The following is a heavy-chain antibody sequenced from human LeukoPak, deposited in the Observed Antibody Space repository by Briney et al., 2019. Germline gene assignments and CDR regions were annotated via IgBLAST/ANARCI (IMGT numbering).Heavy chain of an antibody. D-gene: IGHD6-19*01. CDR1: GFTFSSYA. V-gene: IGHV3-30*04. CDR2: ISYDGSNK. J-gene: IGHJ6*03. CDR3: ARGLGWYYYMDV. Sequence: PGGSLRLSCAASGFTFSSYAMHWVRQAPGKGLEWVALISYDGSNKYYADSVKGRFTISRDNAKNSLYLQMNSLRAEDTALYYCARGLGWYYYMDVWGKGTTVTVSS.